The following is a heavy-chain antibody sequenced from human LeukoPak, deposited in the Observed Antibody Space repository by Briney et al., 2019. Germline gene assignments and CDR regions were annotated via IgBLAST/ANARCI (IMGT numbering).Heavy chain of an antibody. CDR1: GFTVSSNY. CDR3: AKVWDTYYYDSSGSFDY. Sequence: GGSLRLSCAASGFTVSSNYMSWVRQAPGKGLEWVSVIYSGGSTYYADSVKGRFTISRHNSKNTLYLQMNSLRAEDTAVYYCAKVWDTYYYDSSGSFDYWGQGTLVTVSS. V-gene: IGHV3-53*01. D-gene: IGHD3-22*01. CDR2: IYSGGST. J-gene: IGHJ4*02.